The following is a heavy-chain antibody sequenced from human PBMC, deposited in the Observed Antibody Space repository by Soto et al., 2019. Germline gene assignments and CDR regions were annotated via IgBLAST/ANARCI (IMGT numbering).Heavy chain of an antibody. CDR2: ISSSTSYI. CDR3: ARDRGTHSGSYSFWFDP. D-gene: IGHD1-26*01. Sequence: GGSLRLSCAASGFTFSSYSMNWVRQSPGKGLEWVSSISSSTSYIYYADSVKGRFTISRDNTKNSLYLQMNSLRAEDTAVYYCARDRGTHSGSYSFWFDPWGQGTLVTVSS. CDR1: GFTFSSYS. J-gene: IGHJ5*02. V-gene: IGHV3-21*01.